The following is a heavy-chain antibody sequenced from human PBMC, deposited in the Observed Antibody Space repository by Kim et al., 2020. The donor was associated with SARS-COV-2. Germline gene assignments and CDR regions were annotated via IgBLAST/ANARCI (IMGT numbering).Heavy chain of an antibody. Sequence: GGSLRLSCAASGFTFSDYYMSWIRQAPGKGLEWVSYISSSSSYTNYADSVKGRFTISRDNAKNSLYLQMNSLRAEDTAVYYCATGYSSSNYFDYWGQGTLGTVSS. D-gene: IGHD6-13*01. CDR3: ATGYSSSNYFDY. J-gene: IGHJ4*02. CDR2: ISSSSSYT. CDR1: GFTFSDYY. V-gene: IGHV3-11*03.